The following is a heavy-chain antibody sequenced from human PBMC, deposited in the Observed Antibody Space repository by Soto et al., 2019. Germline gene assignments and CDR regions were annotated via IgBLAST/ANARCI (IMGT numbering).Heavy chain of an antibody. V-gene: IGHV1-8*01. J-gene: IGHJ5*02. CDR3: ARMASFGSLNWFDP. CDR1: GYTFTNND. D-gene: IGHD5-18*01. Sequence: GASVKVSCKASGYTFTNNDVTWVRQATGQGLEWMGWMNPGSGDTGYAQKFQGRVTMTRNISIATAYMELSSLRSEDTAIYYCARMASFGSLNWFDPWGPGTLGTVSS. CDR2: MNPGSGDT.